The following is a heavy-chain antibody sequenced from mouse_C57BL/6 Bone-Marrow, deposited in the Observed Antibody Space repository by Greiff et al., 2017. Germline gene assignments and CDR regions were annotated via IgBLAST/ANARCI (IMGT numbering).Heavy chain of an antibody. D-gene: IGHD2-1*01. Sequence: VQRVESGPGLVQPSQSLSITCTVSGFSLTSYGVHWVRQSPGKGLEWLGVIWRGGSTDYNAAFMSRLSITKDNSKSQVFFKMNSLQADDTAIYYCACPYGNYVSMDYWGQGTSVTVSS. J-gene: IGHJ4*01. CDR2: IWRGGST. CDR1: GFSLTSYG. CDR3: ACPYGNYVSMDY. V-gene: IGHV2-5*01.